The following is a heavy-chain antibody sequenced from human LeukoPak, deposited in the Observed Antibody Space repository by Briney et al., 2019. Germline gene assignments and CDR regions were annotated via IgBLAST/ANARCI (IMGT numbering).Heavy chain of an antibody. V-gene: IGHV3-30*18. Sequence: GGSLRLSCSASGFTFSSYGVHWVRQAPGKGLEWVAVISYDGSNKYYAYSVKGRFTISRDNSKNTLYLQMNSLRAEDTAVYYCAKDGYYYDSSPLNYFDYWGQGTLVTVSS. CDR1: GFTFSSYG. D-gene: IGHD3-22*01. CDR2: ISYDGSNK. CDR3: AKDGYYYDSSPLNYFDY. J-gene: IGHJ4*02.